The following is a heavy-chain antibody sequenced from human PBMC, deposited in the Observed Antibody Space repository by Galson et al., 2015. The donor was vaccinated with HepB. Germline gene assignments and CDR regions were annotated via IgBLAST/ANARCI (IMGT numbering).Heavy chain of an antibody. D-gene: IGHD6-13*01. V-gene: IGHV3-9*01. CDR1: GFTFDDYA. CDR2: ISWNSGNI. Sequence: SLRLSCAASGFTFDDYAMHWVRQAPGKGLEWVSGISWNSGNIGYADSVKGRFTISRDNAKNSLYLQMNSLRAEDTALYYCAKNGKSAYSNSWLGHYFDYWGQGTPVSVSS. CDR3: AKNGKSAYSNSWLGHYFDY. J-gene: IGHJ4*02.